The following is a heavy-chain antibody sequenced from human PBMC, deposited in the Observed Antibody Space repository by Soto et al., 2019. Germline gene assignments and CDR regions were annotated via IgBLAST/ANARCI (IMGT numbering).Heavy chain of an antibody. CDR3: ARVLYYGSGSYSPYGMDV. V-gene: IGHV1-69*01. CDR2: ASPPFRTP. D-gene: IGHD3-10*01. J-gene: IGHJ6*02. CDR1: GGSFNNNA. Sequence: QGQLVQPGAEVQKPGASVKVSCKTSGGSFNNNAIGGVRQAPGHGLAWMGGASPPFRTPSYARMFQGRISITADASTGTVNMELSSLTSEDTAQYYCARVLYYGSGSYSPYGMDVWGQGTTVTVSS.